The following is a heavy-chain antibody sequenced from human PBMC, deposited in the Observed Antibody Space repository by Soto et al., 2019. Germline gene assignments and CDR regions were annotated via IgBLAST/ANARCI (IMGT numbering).Heavy chain of an antibody. CDR3: ARDGTTRLRGNWFDP. J-gene: IGHJ5*02. D-gene: IGHD4-17*01. CDR2: IYYSGST. Sequence: QVQLQESGPGLVKPSQTLSLTCTVSGGSISSGGYYWSWIRQHPGKGLEWIGYIYYSGSTYYNPSLKSRVTISVDTSKNKFSLKLSSVTAADTAVYYCARDGTTRLRGNWFDPWGQGTLVTVSS. CDR1: GGSISSGGYY. V-gene: IGHV4-31*03.